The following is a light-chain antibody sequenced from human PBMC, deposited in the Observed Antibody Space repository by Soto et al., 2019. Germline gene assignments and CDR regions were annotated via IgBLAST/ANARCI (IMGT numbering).Light chain of an antibody. J-gene: IGKJ2*01. V-gene: IGKV3-11*01. CDR3: QQRSNWPLYMYT. Sequence: EIVLTQSPATLSLSPGERATLSCRASQSVSSYLAWYQQKPGQAPRLLIYDASNRATGIPARFSGSGSGTDFTLTISSLEPEDFAVYYCQQRSNWPLYMYTFGQGTKLEIK. CDR1: QSVSSY. CDR2: DAS.